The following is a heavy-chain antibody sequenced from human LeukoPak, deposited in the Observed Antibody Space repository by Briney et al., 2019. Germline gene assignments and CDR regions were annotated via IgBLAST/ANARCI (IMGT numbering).Heavy chain of an antibody. CDR2: ISYIGTT. CDR1: GDSFSSHY. Sequence: SETLSLTCAVSGDSFSSHYWSWVRQPPGRGLEWIGYISYIGTTNYNPSLKSRVTISIDTSKNQFSLKLSSVTTADTAVYYCARDLVTVTKGFDIWGLGTMVSVSS. CDR3: ARDLVTVTKGFDI. J-gene: IGHJ3*02. D-gene: IGHD4-17*01. V-gene: IGHV4-59*11.